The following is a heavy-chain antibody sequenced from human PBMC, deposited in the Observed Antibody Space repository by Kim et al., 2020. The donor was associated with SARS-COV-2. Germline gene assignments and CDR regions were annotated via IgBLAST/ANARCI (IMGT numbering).Heavy chain of an antibody. V-gene: IGHV4-4*02. CDR3: ARNDRSSSWTRDGMDV. J-gene: IGHJ6*02. D-gene: IGHD6-13*01. CDR1: GGSISSSNW. CDR2: IYHSGST. Sequence: SETLSLTCAVSGGSISSSNWWSWVRQPPGKGLEWIGEIYHSGSTNYNPSLKSRVTISVDKSKNQFSLKLSSVTAADTAVYYCARNDRSSSWTRDGMDVWGQGTTVTVSS.